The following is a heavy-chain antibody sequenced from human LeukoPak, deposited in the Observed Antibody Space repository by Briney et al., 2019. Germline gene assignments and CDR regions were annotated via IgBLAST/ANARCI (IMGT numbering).Heavy chain of an antibody. CDR1: GGSFSGYY. CDR2: INHSGST. J-gene: IGHJ4*02. Sequence: SETLSLTCAVYGGSFSGYYWSWIRQPPGKGLEWIGEINHSGSTNYNPSLKSRVTISVDTSKNQFSLKLSSVTAADTAVYYCALRITIFGVAGDYWGQGTLVTVSS. CDR3: ALRITIFGVAGDY. V-gene: IGHV4-34*01. D-gene: IGHD3-3*01.